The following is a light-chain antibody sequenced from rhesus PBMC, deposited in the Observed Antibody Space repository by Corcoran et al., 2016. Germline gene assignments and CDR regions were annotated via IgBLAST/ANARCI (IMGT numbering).Light chain of an antibody. J-gene: IGKJ1*01. Sequence: DIQMTQSPFSLSASVGDRVTITLRASQGNSNYLSLYHQKPGKAPKRLIYDASSLESGVPSRFSGSGSGTEFTLTISSLQPEDFAAYYCQQYNSKPWTFGQGTKVEIK. CDR3: QQYNSKPWT. V-gene: IGKV1-36*01. CDR1: QGNSNY. CDR2: DAS.